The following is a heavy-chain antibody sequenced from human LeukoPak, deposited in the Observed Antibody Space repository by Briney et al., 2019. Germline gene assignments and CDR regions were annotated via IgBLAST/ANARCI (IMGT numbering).Heavy chain of an antibody. J-gene: IGHJ3*02. D-gene: IGHD3-22*01. CDR3: ATQHYYDSSGYYYGRAFDI. CDR2: IYHSGST. Sequence: SETLSLTCTVSGYSISSGYYWGWIRQPPGKGLEWIGSIYHSGSTYYNPSLKSRVTISVDTSKNQFSLKLSSVTAADTAVYYCATQHYYDSSGYYYGRAFDIWGQGTMVTVSS. V-gene: IGHV4-38-2*02. CDR1: GYSISSGYY.